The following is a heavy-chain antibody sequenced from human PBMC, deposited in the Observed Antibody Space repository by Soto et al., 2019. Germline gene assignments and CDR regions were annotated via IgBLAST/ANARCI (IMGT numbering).Heavy chain of an antibody. D-gene: IGHD2-15*01. Sequence: QLVESGGGVVQPGRSLTLSCAASGFTFTSYGMHWVRQAPGKGLEWVAVISFGGSNIFYSDSVQGRFTVSRDTSKDTLYLQMDSLRADDTAIYYCARDRLRAFDIWGQGTMVTVSS. CDR2: ISFGGSNI. V-gene: IGHV3-33*01. J-gene: IGHJ3*02. CDR1: GFTFTSYG. CDR3: ARDRLRAFDI.